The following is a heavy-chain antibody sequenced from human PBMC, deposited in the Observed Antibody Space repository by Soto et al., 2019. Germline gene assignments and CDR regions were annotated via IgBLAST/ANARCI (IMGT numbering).Heavy chain of an antibody. CDR1: GYTFTGYY. CDR3: ARTRGVINDYYYYYGMDV. CDR2: INPNSGGT. J-gene: IGHJ6*02. Sequence: ASVKVSCKASGYTFTGYYTHWVRQAPGQGLEWMGWINPNSGGTNYAQKFQGWVTMTRDTSISTAYMELSRLRSDDTAVYYCARTRGVINDYYYYYGMDVWGRGTTVTVSS. D-gene: IGHD3-10*01. V-gene: IGHV1-2*04.